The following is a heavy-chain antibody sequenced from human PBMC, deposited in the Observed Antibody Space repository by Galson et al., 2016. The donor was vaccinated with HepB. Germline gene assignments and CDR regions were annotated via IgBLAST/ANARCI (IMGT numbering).Heavy chain of an antibody. V-gene: IGHV3-21*01. CDR2: ISSGSDGYI. CDR3: ARVRYSSSWYVLWYFDL. J-gene: IGHJ2*01. D-gene: IGHD6-13*01. Sequence: SLRLSCAASGLTFSRGSMIWVRQAPGKGLEWVSSISSGSDGYIYYADSVKGRFTISRDNAKNSLLLQMNSLRAEDTAVYYCARVRYSSSWYVLWYFDLWGRGTLVTVSS. CDR1: GLTFSRGS.